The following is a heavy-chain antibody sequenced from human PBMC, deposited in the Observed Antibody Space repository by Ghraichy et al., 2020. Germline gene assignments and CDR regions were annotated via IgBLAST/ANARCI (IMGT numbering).Heavy chain of an antibody. CDR2: ISAYNGNT. J-gene: IGHJ4*02. D-gene: IGHD4-17*01. CDR3: ASDPPTVTTSFDY. Sequence: RMRWISAYNGNTNYAQKLQGRVTMTTDTSTSTAYMELKSLRSDDTAVYYCASDPPTVTTSFDYWAQGTLLIVS. V-gene: IGHV1-18*01.